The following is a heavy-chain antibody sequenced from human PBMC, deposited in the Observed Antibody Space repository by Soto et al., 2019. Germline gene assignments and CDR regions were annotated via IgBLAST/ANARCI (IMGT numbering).Heavy chain of an antibody. D-gene: IGHD6-19*01. V-gene: IGHV4-59*08. Sequence: QVQLQESGPGLVKPSETLSLTCTVSGSSIRTYYWTWVRQPPGKGLEWIGYVSDSGTTKYNPSLKSRLTISVDTSKNQFSLKLNSVTAADTAMYYCARGTGYTSGWYEFADYWGQGTLVIVSS. CDR2: VSDSGTT. CDR1: GSSIRTYY. J-gene: IGHJ4*02. CDR3: ARGTGYTSGWYEFADY.